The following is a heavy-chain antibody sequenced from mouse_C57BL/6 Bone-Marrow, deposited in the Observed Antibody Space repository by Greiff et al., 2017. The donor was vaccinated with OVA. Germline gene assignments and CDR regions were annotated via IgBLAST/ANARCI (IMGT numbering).Heavy chain of an antibody. CDR3: ARGDYGNYVAWFAY. CDR1: GYTFTSYD. J-gene: IGHJ3*01. D-gene: IGHD2-1*01. V-gene: IGHV1-85*01. CDR2: IYPRDGST. Sequence: QVQLQQSGPELVKPGASVKLSCKASGYTFTSYDINWVKQRPGQGLEWIGWIYPRDGSTKYNEKFKGKATLTVDTSSSTAYMELHSLTSEDSAVYFCARGDYGNYVAWFAYWGQGTLVTVSA.